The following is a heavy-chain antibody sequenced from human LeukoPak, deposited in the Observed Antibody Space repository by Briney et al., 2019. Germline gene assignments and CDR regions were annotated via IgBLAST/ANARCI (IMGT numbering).Heavy chain of an antibody. CDR1: GITLSNYG. J-gene: IGHJ4*02. Sequence: HSGGSLRLSGVVSGITLSNYGMSWVRQAPGKGLEWVAGISGSGGGTQYADSVKGRFTISRDNRKNTLYLQMNSLRAEDTAMYFCAKRGVVIRVILVGFHKEAYYFDSWGQGALVTVSS. V-gene: IGHV3-23*01. D-gene: IGHD3-22*01. CDR3: AKRGVVIRVILVGFHKEAYYFDS. CDR2: ISGSGGGT.